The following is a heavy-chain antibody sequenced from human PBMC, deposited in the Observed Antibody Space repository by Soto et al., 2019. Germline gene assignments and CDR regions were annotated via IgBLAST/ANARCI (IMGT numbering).Heavy chain of an antibody. D-gene: IGHD3-9*01. CDR2: IKSKTDGGTT. Sequence: EVQLVESGGGLVKPGGSLRLSCAASGFTFSNAWMSWVRQAPGKGLEWVGRIKSKTDGGTTDYAAPVKGRFTISRDDSKNTLYLQMNSLRAEDTAVYYCAKSSHLLTGYGLSCAFDIWGQGTMVTVSS. V-gene: IGHV3-15*01. CDR1: GFTFSNAW. J-gene: IGHJ3*02. CDR3: AKSSHLLTGYGLSCAFDI.